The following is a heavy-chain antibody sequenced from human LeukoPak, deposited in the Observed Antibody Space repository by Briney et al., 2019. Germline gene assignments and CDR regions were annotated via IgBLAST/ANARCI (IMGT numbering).Heavy chain of an antibody. CDR3: ARGPHYYDPGDY. D-gene: IGHD3-22*01. V-gene: IGHV4-59*06. CDR1: GGSISSYY. Sequence: SETLSLTCTVSGGSISSYYWSWIRQPPGKGLEWIGYIYYSGSPYYNPSLKSRVTISVDTSKNQFSLKLSSVTAADTAVYYCARGPHYYDPGDYCGQGSLVTVSS. J-gene: IGHJ4*02. CDR2: IYYSGSP.